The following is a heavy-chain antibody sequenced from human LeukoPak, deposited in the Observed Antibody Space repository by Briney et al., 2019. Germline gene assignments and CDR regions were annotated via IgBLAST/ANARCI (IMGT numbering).Heavy chain of an antibody. Sequence: GGSLRLSCAASGFTFSSYWMSWVRQAPGKGLKWVANIKQDGSEKYYVDSVKGRFTISRDNAKNSLYLQMNSLRAEDTAVYYCARDDYVWGVNYYYYYMDVWGKGTTVTVSS. CDR3: ARDDYVWGVNYYYYYMDV. CDR2: IKQDGSEK. J-gene: IGHJ6*03. CDR1: GFTFSSYW. V-gene: IGHV3-7*01. D-gene: IGHD3-16*01.